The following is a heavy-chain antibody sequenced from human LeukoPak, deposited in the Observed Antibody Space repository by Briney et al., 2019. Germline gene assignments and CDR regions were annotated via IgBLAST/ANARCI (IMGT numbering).Heavy chain of an antibody. Sequence: GASVKVSCKASGGTFSSHAIAWVRQAPGQGPEWMGGIIPISGTANYAQKFQGRVTITTDESTSTAYMELSSPRSEDTAVYYCARDNHPRGGNVYNWFDPWGQGTLVTVSS. CDR2: IIPISGTA. J-gene: IGHJ5*02. V-gene: IGHV1-69*05. CDR3: ARDNHPRGGNVYNWFDP. D-gene: IGHD4-23*01. CDR1: GGTFSSHA.